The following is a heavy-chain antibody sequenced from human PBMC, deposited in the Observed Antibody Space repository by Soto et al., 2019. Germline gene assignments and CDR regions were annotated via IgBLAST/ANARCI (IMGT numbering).Heavy chain of an antibody. J-gene: IGHJ4*02. CDR3: GRGGGATNPYDF. V-gene: IGHV4-39*01. Sequence: QLQLQESGPGLVKPSETLSLTCTVSGGSISSSSYYWGWIRQPPGKGLEWIGRIYYSGSTYYNPSLKSRVPITVDTSKNQFFRKLSSVTAADTAVYYGGRGGGATNPYDFWGQGTLVTVSS. CDR2: IYYSGST. D-gene: IGHD1-26*01. CDR1: GGSISSSSYY.